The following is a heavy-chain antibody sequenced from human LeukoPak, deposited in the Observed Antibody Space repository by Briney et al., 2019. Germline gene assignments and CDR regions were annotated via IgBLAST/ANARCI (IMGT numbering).Heavy chain of an antibody. D-gene: IGHD4-17*01. CDR2: IYYSGST. Sequence: SETLSLTCAVYGGSFSGYYWSWIRQPPGKGLEWIGSIYYSGSTYYNPSLKSRVTISVDTSKNQFSLKLSSVTAADTAVYYCARHPVSRADYGDYGFDPWGQGALVTVSS. CDR3: ARHPVSRADYGDYGFDP. CDR1: GGSFSGYY. J-gene: IGHJ5*02. V-gene: IGHV4-34*01.